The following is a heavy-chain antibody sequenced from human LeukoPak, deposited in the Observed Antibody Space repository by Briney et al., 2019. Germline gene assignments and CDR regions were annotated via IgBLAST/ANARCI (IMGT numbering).Heavy chain of an antibody. CDR2: ISSSGSTI. V-gene: IGHV3-48*03. CDR3: ARGCSTSFGYYYYYYMDV. D-gene: IGHD2-2*01. Sequence: PEGSLRLSCAASGFTFSSYEMNWVRQAPGKGLEWVSYISSSGSTIYYADSVKGRFTISRDNAKNSLYLQMNSLRAEDTAVYYCARGCSTSFGYYYYYYMDVWGKGTTVTISS. CDR1: GFTFSSYE. J-gene: IGHJ6*03.